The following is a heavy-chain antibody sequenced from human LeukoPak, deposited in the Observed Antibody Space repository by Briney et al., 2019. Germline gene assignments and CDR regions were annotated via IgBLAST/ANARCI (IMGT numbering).Heavy chain of an antibody. J-gene: IGHJ4*02. CDR1: GFTFSSYS. D-gene: IGHD2-2*01. Sequence: PGGSLRLSRAASGFTFSSYSMNWVRQAPGKGLEWVSSISSSSSYIYYADSVKGRFTISRDNSKNTLYLQMNRLRAEDTAVYYCARDEVRAVVVPAATRGATDYWGQGTLVTVSS. V-gene: IGHV3-21*06. CDR3: ARDEVRAVVVPAATRGATDY. CDR2: ISSSSSYI.